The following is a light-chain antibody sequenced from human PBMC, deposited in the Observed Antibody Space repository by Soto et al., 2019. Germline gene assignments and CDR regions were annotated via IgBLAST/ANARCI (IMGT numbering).Light chain of an antibody. V-gene: IGKV1-5*01. Sequence: DIQMTQSPSTLSASVGDRVTITCRASQSVRSWLAWYQQKPGRAPKFLIYDASSLESGVPSRFSGSGSGTEFTLTITSLQPEDIATYYCQQYDILPITFGGGTKVDIK. CDR2: DAS. J-gene: IGKJ4*01. CDR3: QQYDILPIT. CDR1: QSVRSW.